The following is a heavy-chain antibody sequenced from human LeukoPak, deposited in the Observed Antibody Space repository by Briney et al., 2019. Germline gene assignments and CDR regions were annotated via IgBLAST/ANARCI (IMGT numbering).Heavy chain of an antibody. D-gene: IGHD6-13*01. J-gene: IGHJ4*02. CDR3: ARVLSAPGSYSSSWGYFDY. CDR1: GYTFTSYY. V-gene: IGHV1-18*04. CDR2: ISAYNGNT. Sequence: ASVKVSCKASGYTFTSYYMHWVRQAPGQGLEWMGWISAYNGNTNYAQKLQGRVTMTTDTSTSTAYMELRSLGSDDTAVYYCARVLSAPGSYSSSWGYFDYWGQGTLVTVSS.